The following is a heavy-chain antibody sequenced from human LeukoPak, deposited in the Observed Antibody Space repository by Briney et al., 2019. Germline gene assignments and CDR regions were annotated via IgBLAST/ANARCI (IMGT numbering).Heavy chain of an antibody. J-gene: IGHJ4*02. CDR1: GGSISSSY. D-gene: IGHD3-22*01. Sequence: SETLSLTCTVSGGSISSSYWSWIRQPPGKGLEWIGYIYYSASTNYNPSLKSRVTISVDTSKNQFSLKLSSMTAADTAVYYCARSAYSYDGSDYYYFDYWGQGTLVTVPS. CDR3: ARSAYSYDGSDYYYFDY. V-gene: IGHV4-59*01. CDR2: IYYSAST.